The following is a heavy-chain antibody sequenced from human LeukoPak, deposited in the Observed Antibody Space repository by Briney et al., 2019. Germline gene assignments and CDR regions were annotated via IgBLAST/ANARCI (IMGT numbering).Heavy chain of an antibody. J-gene: IGHJ3*02. D-gene: IGHD3-22*01. CDR3: AGFFYDNSGDAFDI. CDR2: LIPIYGSA. V-gene: IGHV1-69*01. Sequence: SVKVSCKASGGTFSSYAISWGRQAPGQGRGWRGGLIPIYGSANYAQKFQGRLTITSDESTRTVYMELSSLRPEDSAVHYCAGFFYDNSGDAFDIWGQGTMVTVSS. CDR1: GGTFSSYA.